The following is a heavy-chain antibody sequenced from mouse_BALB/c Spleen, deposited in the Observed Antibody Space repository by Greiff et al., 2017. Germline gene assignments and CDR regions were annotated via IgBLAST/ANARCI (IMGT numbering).Heavy chain of an antibody. V-gene: IGHV1-80*01. Sequence: VQLQESGAELVRPGSSVKISCKASGYAFSSYWMNWVKQRPGQGLEWIGQIYPGDGDTNYNGKFKGKATLTADKSSSTAYMQLSSLTSEDSAVYFCARRAYYGNYWYFDVWGAGTTVTVSS. CDR1: GYAFSSYW. D-gene: IGHD2-10*01. CDR3: ARRAYYGNYWYFDV. J-gene: IGHJ1*01. CDR2: IYPGDGDT.